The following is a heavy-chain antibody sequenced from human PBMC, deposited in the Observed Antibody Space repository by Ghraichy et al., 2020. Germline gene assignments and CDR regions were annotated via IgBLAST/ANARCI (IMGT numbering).Heavy chain of an antibody. CDR3: ARSSLSSGYVYNAFDI. V-gene: IGHV1-69*13. CDR2: IIPIFGTA. CDR1: GGTFSSYA. Sequence: SVKVSCKASGGTFSSYAISWVRQAPGQGLEWMGGIIPIFGTANYAQKFQGRVTITADESTSTAYMELSSLRSEDTAVYYCARSSLSSGYVYNAFDIWGQGTMVTVSS. D-gene: IGHD3-22*01. J-gene: IGHJ3*02.